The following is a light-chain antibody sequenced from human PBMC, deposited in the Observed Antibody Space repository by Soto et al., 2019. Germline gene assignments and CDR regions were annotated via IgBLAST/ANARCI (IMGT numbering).Light chain of an antibody. CDR2: SNN. V-gene: IGLV1-44*01. CDR1: SSNIGSNT. CDR3: AAWDDSLSDAV. Sequence: QPVLTQPPSASGTPGQRVTISCSGSSSNIGSNTVNWYQQLPGTAPKLLIYSNNQRPSGVPDRFSGSKSGTSASLAISGLQSEDEADYYCAAWDDSLSDAVFGGGTQLTVL. J-gene: IGLJ7*01.